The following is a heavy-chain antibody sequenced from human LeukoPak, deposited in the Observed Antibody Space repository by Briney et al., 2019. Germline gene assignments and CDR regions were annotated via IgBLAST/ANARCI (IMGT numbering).Heavy chain of an antibody. D-gene: IGHD3-10*01. Sequence: ASVKVSCKASGYTFTGYYMHWVRQAPGQGLEWMGWINPNSGGTNYAQKFQGRVTMTRDTTISTAYMELSRLTSDDTAVYYCVLVDYSSSGIDPWGQGTLVTVSS. CDR2: INPNSGGT. CDR3: VLVDYSSSGIDP. V-gene: IGHV1-2*02. J-gene: IGHJ5*02. CDR1: GYTFTGYY.